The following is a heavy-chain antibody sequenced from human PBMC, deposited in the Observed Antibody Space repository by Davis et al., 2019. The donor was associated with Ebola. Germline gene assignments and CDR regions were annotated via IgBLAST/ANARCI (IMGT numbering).Heavy chain of an antibody. D-gene: IGHD3-10*01. J-gene: IGHJ5*02. Sequence: SVKVSCKTSGGTFSRHPVSWVRQAPGHGLEWMGGIIPLLGTTNYAQKFQGRVTITADKSTSTAYMELSSLRSEDTAVYYCARVSSVTARTNWFDPWGQGTLVTVSS. CDR1: GGTFSRHP. CDR3: ARVSSVTARTNWFDP. V-gene: IGHV1-69*06. CDR2: IIPLLGTT.